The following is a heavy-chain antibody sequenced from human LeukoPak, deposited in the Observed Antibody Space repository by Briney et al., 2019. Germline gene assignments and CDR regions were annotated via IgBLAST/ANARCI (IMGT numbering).Heavy chain of an antibody. V-gene: IGHV1-18*01. CDR2: ISAYNGNT. Sequence: ASVKVSCKASGYTFTSYGISWVRQAPGQGLEWMGWISAYNGNTNYAQKLQGRVTMTTDTSTSTAYMELRSLRSDDTAVYFCARDDCSGGSCYLAYWGKGTLVTVSS. CDR3: ARDDCSGGSCYLAY. CDR1: GYTFTSYG. J-gene: IGHJ4*02. D-gene: IGHD2-15*01.